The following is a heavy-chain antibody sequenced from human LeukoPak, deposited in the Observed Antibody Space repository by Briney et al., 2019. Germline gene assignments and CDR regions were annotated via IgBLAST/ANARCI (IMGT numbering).Heavy chain of an antibody. D-gene: IGHD6-13*01. Sequence: SQTLSLTCTVSGGSISSGYFWGWIRQPPGKGLECIGTIYHSGSTYYNPSLKSRVTISVDTSKNQFSLKLNSVTAADTAVYYCARIYSSSWFLNWFDPWGQGTLVTVSS. CDR2: IYHSGST. CDR1: GGSISSGYF. V-gene: IGHV4-38-2*02. CDR3: ARIYSSSWFLNWFDP. J-gene: IGHJ5*02.